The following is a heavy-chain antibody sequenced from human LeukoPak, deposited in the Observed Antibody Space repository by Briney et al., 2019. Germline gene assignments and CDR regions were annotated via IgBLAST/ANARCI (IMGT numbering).Heavy chain of an antibody. V-gene: IGHV3-30*02. CDR3: AKTPNTAMVNWFDP. D-gene: IGHD5-18*01. J-gene: IGHJ5*02. Sequence: PGGSLRLSCAASGFTFSSYGMHWVRQAPGKGLEWVAFIRYDGSNKYYADSVKGRFTISRDNSKNTLYLQMNSLRAEDTAVYYCAKTPNTAMVNWFDPWGQGTLVTVSS. CDR1: GFTFSSYG. CDR2: IRYDGSNK.